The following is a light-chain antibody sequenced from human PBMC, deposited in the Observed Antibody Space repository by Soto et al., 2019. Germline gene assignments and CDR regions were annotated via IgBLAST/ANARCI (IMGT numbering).Light chain of an antibody. V-gene: IGLV1-44*01. J-gene: IGLJ1*01. Sequence: VLTQPPSASGTPGQRVTISCSGSSSNIGSNTVNWYQQLPGTAPKLLIYSNNQRPSGVPDRFSGSKSGTSASLAISGLQSEDEADYYCAAWDDSLNGYVFGTGTKLTVL. CDR1: SSNIGSNT. CDR2: SNN. CDR3: AAWDDSLNGYV.